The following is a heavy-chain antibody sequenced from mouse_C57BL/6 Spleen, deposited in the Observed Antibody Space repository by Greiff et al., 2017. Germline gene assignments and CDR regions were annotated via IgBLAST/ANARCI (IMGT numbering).Heavy chain of an antibody. CDR2: INPSTGGT. CDR3: ARRTTVVVSDY. D-gene: IGHD1-1*01. Sequence: VHVKQSGPELVKPGASVQISCKASGYSFTGYYMNWVKQSPEKSLEWIGEINPSTGGTAYKQKFKAKATLTVDKSSSTAYMQLKSLTSEDTAVYYCARRTTVVVSDYWGQGTTLTVSS. V-gene: IGHV1-42*01. J-gene: IGHJ2*01. CDR1: GYSFTGYY.